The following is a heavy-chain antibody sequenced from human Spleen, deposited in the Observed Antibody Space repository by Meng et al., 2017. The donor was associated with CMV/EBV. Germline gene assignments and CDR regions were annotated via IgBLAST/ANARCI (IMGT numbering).Heavy chain of an antibody. CDR1: GYTFINYG. J-gene: IGHJ6*02. CDR3: ARDRGYSSDWDLHYNYYGMDV. D-gene: IGHD5-18*01. CDR2: ISGYNGNT. V-gene: IGHV1-18*01. Sequence: ASVKVSCKASGYTFINYGISWVRQAPGQGLEWMGWISGYNGNTNYVQKLQGRVTMTSDTSTSTAYMELRSLRSDDTAVYYCARDRGYSSDWDLHYNYYGMDVWGQGTTVTVS.